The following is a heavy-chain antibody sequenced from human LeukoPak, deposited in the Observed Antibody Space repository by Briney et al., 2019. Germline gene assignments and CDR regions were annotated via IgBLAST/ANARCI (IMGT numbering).Heavy chain of an antibody. V-gene: IGHV4-59*08. J-gene: IGHJ4*02. D-gene: IGHD3-22*01. CDR1: GGSISSYY. CDR2: IYYSGST. Sequence: SEPLSLTCTVSGGSISSYYWSWIRQPPGKGLPWMGYIYYSGSTNYNPSLQRRVTISVSTSNNQFSLKLSSVTAAETAVYYCASRSGDYLYFDYWGQGTLVTVSS. CDR3: ASRSGDYLYFDY.